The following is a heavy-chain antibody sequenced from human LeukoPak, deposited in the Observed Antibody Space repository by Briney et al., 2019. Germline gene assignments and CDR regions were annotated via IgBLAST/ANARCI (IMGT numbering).Heavy chain of an antibody. CDR3: ARTPEIPENWFDP. Sequence: PSETLSLTCTVSGGSISSYYWNWIRQPPGRGLEWIGYVYYSGRTNYNPSLKSRVTISVDTSKNQFSLKLSSVTAADTAVCYCARTPEIPENWFDPWGQGTLVTVSS. CDR2: VYYSGRT. J-gene: IGHJ5*02. CDR1: GGSISSYY. D-gene: IGHD5-24*01. V-gene: IGHV4-59*01.